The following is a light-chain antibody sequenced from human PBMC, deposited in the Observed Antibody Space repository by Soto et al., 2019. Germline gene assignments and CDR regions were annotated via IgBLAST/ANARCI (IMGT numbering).Light chain of an antibody. V-gene: IGKV1-33*01. CDR2: EAS. J-gene: IGKJ2*01. CDR1: QDIRDY. Sequence: DIQMTQSPSSLSASIGDRVTITCQASQDIRDYLNWYQQKLGKAPKLLIYEASNLETGVPSRFSGGGFGTDFTYTISSLQPEDIATYFCHQYESHPSFGQGTKLEI. CDR3: HQYESHPS.